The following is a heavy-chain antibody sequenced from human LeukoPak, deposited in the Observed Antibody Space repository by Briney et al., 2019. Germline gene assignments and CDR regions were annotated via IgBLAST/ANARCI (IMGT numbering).Heavy chain of an antibody. Sequence: PSETLSLTCAVYGGSFSGYYWSWIRQPPGKGLEWIGEINHSGSTNYNPSLKSRVTISVDTSKNQFSLKLSSVTAADTAVYYCAGGRRDGYNSRLRRYFDLWGRGTLVTVSP. CDR1: GGSFSGYY. D-gene: IGHD5-24*01. J-gene: IGHJ2*01. CDR3: AGGRRDGYNSRLRRYFDL. V-gene: IGHV4-34*01. CDR2: INHSGST.